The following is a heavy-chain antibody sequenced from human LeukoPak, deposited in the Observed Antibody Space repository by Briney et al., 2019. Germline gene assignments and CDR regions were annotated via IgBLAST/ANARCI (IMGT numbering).Heavy chain of an antibody. Sequence: SSETLSLTCAVYGGSFSGYYWSWIRQPPGKGLEWIGEINHSGSTNYNPSLKSRVTISVDTSKNQFSLKLSSVTAADTAVYYCARGGVHPRYFGSLYYFDYWGQGTLVTVSS. D-gene: IGHD3-9*01. CDR2: INHSGST. CDR1: GGSFSGYY. V-gene: IGHV4-34*01. J-gene: IGHJ4*02. CDR3: ARGGVHPRYFGSLYYFDY.